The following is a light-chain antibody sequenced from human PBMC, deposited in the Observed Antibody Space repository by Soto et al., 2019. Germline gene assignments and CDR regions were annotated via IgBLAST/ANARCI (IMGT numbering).Light chain of an antibody. CDR3: LQDYNHPLT. CDR2: AAS. J-gene: IGKJ4*01. V-gene: IGKV1-6*01. Sequence: AIQMTQSPSSLSASVGDRVTITCRASQGIRNDLGWYQQKPGKAPKLLIYAASSLQSGVPSRFSGSGSGTDFNLTISRLKPEDFATYYCLQDYNHPLTFGGGTKVDIK. CDR1: QGIRND.